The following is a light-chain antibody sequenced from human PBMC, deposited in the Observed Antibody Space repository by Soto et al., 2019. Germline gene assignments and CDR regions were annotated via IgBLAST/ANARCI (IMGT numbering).Light chain of an antibody. CDR3: QQYGSSNT. V-gene: IGKV3-11*01. CDR2: DAS. J-gene: IGKJ2*01. Sequence: EIVLTQSPATLSLSPGERATLSCRASQSVSSYLAWYQQKPGQAPRLLIYDASNRATGIPARFSGSGSGTDFTLTISSLEPEDFAVYYCQQYGSSNTFGQGTKVDIK. CDR1: QSVSSY.